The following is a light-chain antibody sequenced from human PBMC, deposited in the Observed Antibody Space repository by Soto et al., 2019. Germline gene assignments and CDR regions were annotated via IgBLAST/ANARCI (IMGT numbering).Light chain of an antibody. V-gene: IGLV2-14*01. CDR2: DVS. CDR3: SSYTSSRV. J-gene: IGLJ1*01. CDR1: SSDVGGHNY. Sequence: QSALTQPASVSGSPGQSITISCTGTSSDVGGHNYVSWYQQHPGKAPKLIIYDVSVRPSGVSHRFSGSKSGNTASLTISGLQAEDEADYYCSSYTSSRVFGTGTKLTVL.